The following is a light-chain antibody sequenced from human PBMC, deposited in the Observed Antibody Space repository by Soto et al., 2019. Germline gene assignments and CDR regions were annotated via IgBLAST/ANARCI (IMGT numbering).Light chain of an antibody. CDR3: SSATSSSIYV. V-gene: IGLV2-14*01. CDR1: SSDVGGYNY. Sequence: QSALTQPASVSGSPGQSITISCTGTSSDVGGYNYVSWYQQHPGKAPKLMIYEVSYRPSGISNRFSGSKSGNTASLTISGLQAEDEADYYCSSATSSSIYVFGTGTKVTVL. J-gene: IGLJ1*01. CDR2: EVS.